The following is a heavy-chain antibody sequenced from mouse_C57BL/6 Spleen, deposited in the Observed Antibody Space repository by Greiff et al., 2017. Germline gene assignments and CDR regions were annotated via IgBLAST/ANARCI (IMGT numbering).Heavy chain of an antibody. CDR1: GFTFSDFY. CDR2: SRNKANDYTT. CDR3: ARDGDYGPWFAY. Sequence: EVKVVESGGGLVQSGRSLRLSCATSGFTFSDFYMVWVRQAPGKGLEWIAASRNKANDYTTEYSASVKGRFIVSRDTSQSILYLQMNALRAEDTAIYYCARDGDYGPWFAYWGQGTLVTVSA. J-gene: IGHJ3*01. V-gene: IGHV7-1*01. D-gene: IGHD1-1*01.